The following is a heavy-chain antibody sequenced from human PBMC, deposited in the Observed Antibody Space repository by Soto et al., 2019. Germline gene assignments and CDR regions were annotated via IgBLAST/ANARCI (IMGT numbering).Heavy chain of an antibody. Sequence: QVQLVESGGGVVQPGRSLRLSCTASGFTFSSYGMHWVRQAPGKGLEWVAVISYDGSNKYYADSVKGRFTISRDNSKNTLYLQMNSLRGEDTAVYYCAKASVPYSSSWLPPPFDYWGQGTLVIVSS. CDR2: ISYDGSNK. D-gene: IGHD6-13*01. J-gene: IGHJ4*02. CDR1: GFTFSSYG. V-gene: IGHV3-30*18. CDR3: AKASVPYSSSWLPPPFDY.